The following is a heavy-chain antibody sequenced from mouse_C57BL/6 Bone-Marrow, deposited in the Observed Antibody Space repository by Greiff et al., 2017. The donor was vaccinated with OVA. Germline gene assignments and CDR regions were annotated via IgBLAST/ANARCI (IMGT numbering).Heavy chain of an antibody. CDR2: ISDGGSYT. J-gene: IGHJ2*01. V-gene: IGHV5-4*01. Sequence: EVQLVESGGGLVKPGGSLKLSCAASGFTFSSYAMSWVRQTPEKRLEWVATISDGGSYTYYPDNVKGRFTISRDNAKNNLYLQMSHLKSEDTAMYYCAREGDGRDYWGQGTTLTVSS. CDR3: AREGDGRDY. CDR1: GFTFSSYA. D-gene: IGHD3-1*01.